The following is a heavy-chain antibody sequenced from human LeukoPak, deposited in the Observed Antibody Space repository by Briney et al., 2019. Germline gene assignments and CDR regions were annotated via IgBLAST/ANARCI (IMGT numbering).Heavy chain of an antibody. CDR2: VYHSGST. CDR3: GSQKEWSLTEYHFDY. CDR1: GYSISSGYY. J-gene: IGHJ4*02. Sequence: SETLSLTCTVSGYSISSGYYCGWIRQPPGKGLEWIGSVYHSGSTYYNPSLKSRVTISMDKSKNQFSLKLTAVTAADTAVYYCGSQKEWSLTEYHFDYWGQGTLVTVSS. V-gene: IGHV4-38-2*02. D-gene: IGHD3-3*01.